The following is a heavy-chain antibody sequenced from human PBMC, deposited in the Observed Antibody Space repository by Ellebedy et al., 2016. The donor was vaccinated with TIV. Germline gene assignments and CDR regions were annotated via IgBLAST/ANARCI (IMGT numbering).Heavy chain of an antibody. CDR1: GGSFSDSD. J-gene: IGHJ3*02. CDR3: ARARGISRYFDWPTSPPYI. V-gene: IGHV4-34*01. Sequence: MPSETLSLTCAVYGGSFSDSDWNWIRQPPGKGLVWIGEITRSGSSNYNPSLKSRVTISVDTSNNQLSLNLSSVTAADTAVYYCARARGISRYFDWPTSPPYIWGQGTMVTVSS. CDR2: ITRSGSS. D-gene: IGHD3-9*01.